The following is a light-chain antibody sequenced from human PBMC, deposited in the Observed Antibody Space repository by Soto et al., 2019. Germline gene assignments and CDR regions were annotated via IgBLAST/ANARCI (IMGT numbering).Light chain of an antibody. V-gene: IGLV2-18*01. CDR2: EAS. CDR1: STDFVSYNR. J-gene: IGLJ1*01. CDR3: SLYKSENTYV. Sequence: QSALTQPPSVSGSPGQSVTISCTGTSTDFVSYNRVSWYQQPPGTAPKLIIYEASNRPSGVPDRFSGSKSGNTASLTISGLQDAEEADYYCSLYKSENTYVFGTGTKVTVL.